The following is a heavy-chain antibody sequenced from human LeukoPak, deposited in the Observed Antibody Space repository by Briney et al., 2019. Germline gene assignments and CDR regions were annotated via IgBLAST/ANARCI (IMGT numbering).Heavy chain of an antibody. D-gene: IGHD1-26*01. CDR1: GGSISSYY. J-gene: IGHJ4*02. Sequence: SETLSLTCTVSGGSISSYYWSWIRQPPGKGLEWMGNIYDRGSTKYNPSLKSRVTISVDTSKNQFSLKLSSVTAADTAVYYCARGSDYFDYWGQGTLVTVSS. CDR2: IYDRGST. CDR3: ARGSDYFDY. V-gene: IGHV4-59*01.